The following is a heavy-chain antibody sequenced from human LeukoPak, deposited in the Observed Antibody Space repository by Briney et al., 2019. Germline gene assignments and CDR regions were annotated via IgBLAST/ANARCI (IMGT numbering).Heavy chain of an antibody. Sequence: GGSLRPSCAASGFTLSRHWMHWVRQAPGKGLVWVSRLNTDGRITYYADSVKGRFTISRDSAKNTLYLQLDSLRAEDTAVYYCARGSNNWNDEHAFDVWGQGTMVTVSS. V-gene: IGHV3-74*01. CDR3: ARGSNNWNDEHAFDV. CDR2: LNTDGRIT. D-gene: IGHD1-1*01. J-gene: IGHJ3*01. CDR1: GFTLSRHW.